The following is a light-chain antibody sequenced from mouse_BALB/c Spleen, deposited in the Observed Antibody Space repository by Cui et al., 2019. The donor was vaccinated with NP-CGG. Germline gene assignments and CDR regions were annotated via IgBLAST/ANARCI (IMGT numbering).Light chain of an antibody. V-gene: IGLV1*01. CDR1: TGTVIISNY. J-gene: IGLJ1*01. CDR2: GTN. CDR3: ALWYSNHWV. Sequence: AVVTQESALTTSPGETVTLTCRSSTGTVIISNYANWVQEKPDHLFTGLIGGTNNRAPGVPARFSGSLIGDKAALIITGVQTEDEATYFCALWYSNHWVFGGGTKLTVL.